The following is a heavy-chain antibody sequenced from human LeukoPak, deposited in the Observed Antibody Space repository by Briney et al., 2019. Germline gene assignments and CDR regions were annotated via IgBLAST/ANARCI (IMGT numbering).Heavy chain of an antibody. CDR2: IKGDSGDT. D-gene: IGHD3-3*01. Sequence: GASVKVSCKALGYTFTDYYMHWVRQAPGQWLEWMGWIKGDSGDTKYAQKFQGRVTMTRDTSISTAYMELSSLTSDDTAIYYCARVQTTGLLEWLYWGQGALVTVSS. CDR3: ARVQTTGLLEWLY. J-gene: IGHJ4*02. V-gene: IGHV1-2*02. CDR1: GYTFTDYY.